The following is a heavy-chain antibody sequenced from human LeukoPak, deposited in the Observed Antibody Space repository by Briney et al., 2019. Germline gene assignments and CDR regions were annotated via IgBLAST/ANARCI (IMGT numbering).Heavy chain of an antibody. J-gene: IGHJ4*02. D-gene: IGHD3-10*01. V-gene: IGHV1-2*02. CDR1: GYTFTDYY. Sequence: ASVKVSCKASGYTFTDYYMHWVRQAPGQGLEWMGWINPDSGGTNYAQNFQGRVTMTRDTSISTSYMELSGLKPDATAVYYCARDQVVRGDDLDYWGQGTLVTVSS. CDR3: ARDQVVRGDDLDY. CDR2: INPDSGGT.